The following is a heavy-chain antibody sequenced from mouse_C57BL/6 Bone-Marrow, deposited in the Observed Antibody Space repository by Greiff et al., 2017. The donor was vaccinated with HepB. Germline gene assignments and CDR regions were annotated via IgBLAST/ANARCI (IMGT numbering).Heavy chain of an antibody. Sequence: QVQLQQPGAELVMPGASVKLSCKASGYTFTSYWMHWVKQRPGQGLEWIGEIDPSDSYTNYNQKFKGKSTLTVDKSSSTAYMQLSSLTSEDSAVYYCARLIYFYAMDYWGQGTSVTVSS. CDR1: GYTFTSYW. J-gene: IGHJ4*01. D-gene: IGHD2-1*01. CDR3: ARLIYFYAMDY. CDR2: IDPSDSYT. V-gene: IGHV1-69*01.